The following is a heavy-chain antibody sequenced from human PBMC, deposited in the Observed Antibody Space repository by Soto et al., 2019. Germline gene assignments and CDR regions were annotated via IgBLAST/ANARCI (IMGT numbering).Heavy chain of an antibody. D-gene: IGHD5-18*01. CDR2: IYYSGST. CDR1: GGSISSGDYY. V-gene: IGHV4-30-4*01. CDR3: ARSYGDGETAMVTPESWFDP. J-gene: IGHJ5*02. Sequence: SETLSLTYTVSGGSISSGDYYWSWIRQPPGKGLEWIGYIYYSGSTYYNPSLKSRVTISVDTSKNQFSLKLSSVTAADTAVYYCARSYGDGETAMVTPESWFDPWGQGTLVTVSS.